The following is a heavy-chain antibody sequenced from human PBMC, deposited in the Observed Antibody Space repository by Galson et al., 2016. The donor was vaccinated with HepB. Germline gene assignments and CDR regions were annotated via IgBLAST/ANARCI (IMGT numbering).Heavy chain of an antibody. CDR1: GFTFDAHY. D-gene: IGHD6-6*01. CDR2: IGGSGSNT. CDR3: AKHNLSSISSVGD. J-gene: IGHJ4*02. V-gene: IGHV3-11*01. Sequence: SLRLSCAASGFTFDAHYMTWIRQAPGKGLEWLAYIGGSGSNTYYAESLKDRFTIPRDNAKNSLYLQMNNLRADDTAVYFRAKHNLSSISSVGDWGQGTLVTVSS.